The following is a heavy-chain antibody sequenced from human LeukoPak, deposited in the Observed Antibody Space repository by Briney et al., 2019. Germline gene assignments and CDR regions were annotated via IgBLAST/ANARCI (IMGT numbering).Heavy chain of an antibody. CDR1: GYTFTSYY. CDR2: IDPSGGST. CDR3: ARVGPFGSSSWPFDY. D-gene: IGHD6-13*01. Sequence: ASVKVSCKASGYTFTSYYMHWVRQAPGQGLEWMGIIDPSGGSTSYAQKFQGRATMTRDMSTSTVYMELSSLRSEDTAVYYCARVGPFGSSSWPFDYWGQGTLVTVSS. V-gene: IGHV1-46*01. J-gene: IGHJ4*02.